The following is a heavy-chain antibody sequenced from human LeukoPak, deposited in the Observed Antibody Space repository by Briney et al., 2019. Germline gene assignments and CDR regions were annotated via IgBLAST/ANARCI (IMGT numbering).Heavy chain of an antibody. J-gene: IGHJ4*02. CDR1: GFTFSSSA. D-gene: IGHD3-22*01. V-gene: IGHV3-30*04. CDR2: ISHDGSNE. CDR3: ARNYYDRSGYSDTFDY. Sequence: PGGSLRLSCAASGFTFSSSAMHWVRQAPGKGLEWVAFISHDGSNEYYADSVKGRFTISRDSSKNTLYLQMNSLRAEDTAVYYRARNYYDRSGYSDTFDYWGQGTLVTVSS.